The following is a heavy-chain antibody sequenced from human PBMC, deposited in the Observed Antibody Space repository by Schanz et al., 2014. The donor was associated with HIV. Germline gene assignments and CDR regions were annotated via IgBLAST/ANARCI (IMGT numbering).Heavy chain of an antibody. V-gene: IGHV1-18*01. D-gene: IGHD2-15*01. CDR3: ARGRSGYCSGGSCPYGRYYFDY. Sequence: QVQLVQSGPEVKKPGASVKVSCKASGYTFTSYGVSWVRQAPGQGLEWMGWISAYNGNTNYAQKLQGRVTMTRDTSISTAYMELSRLRSDDTAVYYCARGRSGYCSGGSCPYGRYYFDYWGQGTLVTVSS. J-gene: IGHJ4*02. CDR2: ISAYNGNT. CDR1: GYTFTSYG.